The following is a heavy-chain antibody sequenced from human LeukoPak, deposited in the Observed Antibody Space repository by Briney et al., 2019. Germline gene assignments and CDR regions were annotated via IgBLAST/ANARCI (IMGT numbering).Heavy chain of an antibody. Sequence: ASVKVSCKASGYTFTSYYMHWVRQAPGQGLEWMGIINPSGGSTSYAQKFQGRVTMTRDTSTSTVYMELSSLRSEDTAVYYCARGIVVVPAATGKVGFDYWGQGTLVTVSS. V-gene: IGHV1-46*01. D-gene: IGHD2-2*01. CDR2: INPSGGST. CDR1: GYTFTSYY. J-gene: IGHJ4*02. CDR3: ARGIVVVPAATGKVGFDY.